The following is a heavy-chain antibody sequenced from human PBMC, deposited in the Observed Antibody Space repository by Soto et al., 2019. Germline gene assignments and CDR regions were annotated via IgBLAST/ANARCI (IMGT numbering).Heavy chain of an antibody. CDR1: GFTFSDYY. D-gene: IGHD1-26*01. CDR2: ISSSGSTI. V-gene: IGHV3-11*01. CDR3: DRHVDKELYYYYGMDV. Sequence: GGSLRLSCAASGFTFSDYYMSWIRQAPGKGLEWVSYISSSGSTIYYADSVKGRFTISRDNAKNSLYLQMNSLRAEETAVYYCDRHVDKELYYYYGMDVWGQGTTVTVSS. J-gene: IGHJ6*02.